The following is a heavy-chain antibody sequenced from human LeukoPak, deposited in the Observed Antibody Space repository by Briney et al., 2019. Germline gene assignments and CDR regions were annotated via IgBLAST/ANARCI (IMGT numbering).Heavy chain of an antibody. CDR2: ISGSGGST. CDR3: AKDGDSSGYLYYFDY. Sequence: PGGSLRLSCAASGFTFSSYAMSWVRQAPGKGLEWVSGISGSGGSTYYADSVKGRFTISRDNSKNTLYLQMNSLRAEDTAVYYCAKDGDSSGYLYYFDYWGQGTLVTVSP. J-gene: IGHJ4*02. D-gene: IGHD3-22*01. CDR1: GFTFSSYA. V-gene: IGHV3-23*01.